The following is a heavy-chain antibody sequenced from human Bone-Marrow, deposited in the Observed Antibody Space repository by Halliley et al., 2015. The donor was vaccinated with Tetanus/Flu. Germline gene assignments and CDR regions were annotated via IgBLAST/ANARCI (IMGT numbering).Heavy chain of an antibody. CDR2: IGRSGGGK. Sequence: SLRLSCAASGFTFTNYAMAWVRQAPGKGLEWVSGIGRSGGGKHYADSVKGRFTISRDNSRNTVYLQMNSLRVEDTAVYFCANYGPPETCDGGSCSLWGWLDADVWGQGTTVTVSS. D-gene: IGHD2-15*01. V-gene: IGHV3-23*01. CDR3: ANYGPPETCDGGSCSLWGWLDADV. CDR1: GFTFTNYA. J-gene: IGHJ6*02.